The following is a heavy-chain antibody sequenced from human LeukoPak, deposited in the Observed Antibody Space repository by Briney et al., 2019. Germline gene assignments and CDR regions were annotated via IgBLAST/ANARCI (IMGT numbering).Heavy chain of an antibody. D-gene: IGHD2-2*02. CDR2: IYYSGST. Sequence: SETLSLTCTVSGGSISSYYWSWIRQPPGKGLEWIGYIYYSGSTNYNPSLKSRVTISVDMSKNQFSLKLSSVTAADTAVYYCARVGCSSTSCYRKYFQHWGQGTLVTVSS. V-gene: IGHV4-59*01. CDR3: ARVGCSSTSCYRKYFQH. CDR1: GGSISSYY. J-gene: IGHJ1*01.